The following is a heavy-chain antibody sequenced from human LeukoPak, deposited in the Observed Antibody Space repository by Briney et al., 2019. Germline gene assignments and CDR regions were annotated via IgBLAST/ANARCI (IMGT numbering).Heavy chain of an antibody. CDR1: GFTFRSSA. J-gene: IGHJ3*02. CDR2: ISGSGDST. CDR3: ARGGMITFGAGQSFWRI. D-gene: IGHD3-16*01. V-gene: IGHV3-23*01. Sequence: PGGSLRLSCAASGFTFRSSAMSWVRQPPGKGPEWVSAISGSGDSTYYADSVKGRFTISRDNTKKSLYLQMSGLRAEDTAVYYCARGGMITFGAGQSFWRIWGQGTMVTVSS.